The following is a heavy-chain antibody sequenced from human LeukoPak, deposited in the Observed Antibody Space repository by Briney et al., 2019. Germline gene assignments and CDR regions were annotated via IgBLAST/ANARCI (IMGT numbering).Heavy chain of an antibody. CDR1: GGSISSYY. Sequence: SETLSLTCTVSGGSISSYYWSWIRQPPGKGLEWIGHIYYSGSTNYNPSLKSRVTISVDTSKNQFSLKLSSVTAADTAVYYCARLIRYSSSSGYYFDYWGQGTLVTVSS. J-gene: IGHJ4*02. CDR3: ARLIRYSSSSGYYFDY. CDR2: IYYSGST. D-gene: IGHD6-6*01. V-gene: IGHV4-59*08.